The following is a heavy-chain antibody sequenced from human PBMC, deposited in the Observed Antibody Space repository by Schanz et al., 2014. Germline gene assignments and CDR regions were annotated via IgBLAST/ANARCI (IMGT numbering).Heavy chain of an antibody. D-gene: IGHD2-15*01. V-gene: IGHV1-2*06. CDR1: GYSFTDFY. J-gene: IGHJ4*02. CDR2: IKPNSGDT. Sequence: QGQLVQSESELKKPGASVRVSCKASGYSFTDFYINWVRQAPGQGLEWMGRIKPNSGDTSYAQKFQGRVTMTTDTSINTAYMELSRLTSDDTAVYYCARVAYCSGGYCYSGDHWGQGTLVTVSS. CDR3: ARVAYCSGGYCYSGDH.